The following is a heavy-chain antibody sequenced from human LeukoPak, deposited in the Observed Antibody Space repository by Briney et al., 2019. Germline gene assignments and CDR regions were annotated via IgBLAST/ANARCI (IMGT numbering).Heavy chain of an antibody. D-gene: IGHD3-3*01. J-gene: IGHJ3*02. V-gene: IGHV3-21*01. CDR3: ARGDYDFWSGYYGDDAFDI. CDR2: ISSSSSYI. CDR1: GFTFSSYS. Sequence: PGGSLRLSCAASGFTFSSYSMNWVRQAPGKGLEWVSSISSSSSYIYYADSVKGRFTISRDNAKNSLYLQMNSLRAEDTAVYYCARGDYDFWSGYYGDDAFDIWGQGTMVTVSS.